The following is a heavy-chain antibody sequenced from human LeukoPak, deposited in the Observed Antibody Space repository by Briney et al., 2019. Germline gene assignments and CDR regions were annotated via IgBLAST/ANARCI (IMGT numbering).Heavy chain of an antibody. J-gene: IGHJ2*01. CDR2: ISSSSSYI. Sequence: PGGSLRLSCAASGFTFSSYSMNWVRQAPGKGLEWVSSISSSSSYIYYADSVKGRFTISRDNAKNSLYLQMNSLRAEDTAVYYCARDRSSYSGGWLLWGRGTLVTVSS. D-gene: IGHD6-19*01. CDR3: ARDRSSYSGGWLL. V-gene: IGHV3-21*01. CDR1: GFTFSSYS.